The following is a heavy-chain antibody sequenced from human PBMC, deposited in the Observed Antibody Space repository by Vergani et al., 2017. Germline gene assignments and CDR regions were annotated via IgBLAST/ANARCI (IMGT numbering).Heavy chain of an antibody. CDR3: ARTEMAINWFDP. CDR1: GGTFSSYT. J-gene: IGHJ5*02. D-gene: IGHD5-24*01. Sequence: QVQLVQSGAEVKKPGSSVKVSCKASGGTFSSYTISWVRQAPGQGLEWMGRIIPILGIANYAQKFQGRVTITADKSTSTAYMELSSLRSEDTAVYYCARTEMAINWFDPWGQGTLVTVSS. V-gene: IGHV1-69*02. CDR2: IIPILGIA.